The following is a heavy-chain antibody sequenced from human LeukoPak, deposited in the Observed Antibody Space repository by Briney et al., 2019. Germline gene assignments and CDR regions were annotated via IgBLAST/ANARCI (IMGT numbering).Heavy chain of an antibody. CDR1: GGTFSSYA. D-gene: IGHD1-26*01. Sequence: ASVEVSCKASGGTFSSYAISWVRQAPGQGLEWMGGIIPIFGTANYAQKFQGRVTITADESTSTAYMELSSLRSEDTAVYYCARVVGATSTNWFDPWGQGTLVTVSS. CDR3: ARVVGATSTNWFDP. V-gene: IGHV1-69*13. J-gene: IGHJ5*02. CDR2: IIPIFGTA.